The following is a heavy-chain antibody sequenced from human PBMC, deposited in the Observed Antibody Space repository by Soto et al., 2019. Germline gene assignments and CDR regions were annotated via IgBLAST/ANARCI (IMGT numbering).Heavy chain of an antibody. D-gene: IGHD6-13*01. CDR1: GFSFSPAW. J-gene: IGHJ6*02. V-gene: IGHV3-15*07. CDR2: IKSKGGGGTA. Sequence: EVQLVESGGGLVTPGGSLTLSCAASGFSFSPAWMNWVRQAPGKGLEWVGLIKSKGGGGTADYAAPVKGRFIISRDDSKNTICLQMNSLKPEDTALYYCIWQQDFYYGRAVWGQGTTVTVCS. CDR3: IWQQDFYYGRAV.